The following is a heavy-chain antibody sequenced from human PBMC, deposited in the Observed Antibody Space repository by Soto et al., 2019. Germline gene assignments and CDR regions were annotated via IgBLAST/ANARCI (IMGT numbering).Heavy chain of an antibody. J-gene: IGHJ6*03. CDR2: ISSSSSTI. Sequence: EVQLVESGGGLVQPGGSLRLSCAASGLTFSSYSMNWVRQAPGKGLEWVSYISSSSSTIYYAVSVKGRFTISRDNAKNSLYLQMNSLRADDTAVYYCARDKWFGEVTIYYMDVWGKGTTVTVSS. D-gene: IGHD3-10*01. CDR3: ARDKWFGEVTIYYMDV. CDR1: GLTFSSYS. V-gene: IGHV3-48*01.